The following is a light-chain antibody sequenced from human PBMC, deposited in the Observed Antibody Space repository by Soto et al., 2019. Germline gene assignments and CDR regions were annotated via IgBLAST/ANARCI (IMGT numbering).Light chain of an antibody. Sequence: EIVMTQSPATLSVSPGERVTLSCRASESVSTNLAWYQQKAGQAPRLLIYGASTRATGIPARFSGSGSGTDFTLTISRLEPEDFAVYYCQQYGSSPRTFGQGTKVDI. CDR1: ESVSTN. J-gene: IGKJ1*01. V-gene: IGKV3-15*01. CDR3: QQYGSSPRT. CDR2: GAS.